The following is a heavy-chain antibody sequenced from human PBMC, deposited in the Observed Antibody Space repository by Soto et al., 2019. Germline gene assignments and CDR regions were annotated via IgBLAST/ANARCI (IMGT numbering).Heavy chain of an antibody. CDR1: GFPFSSYA. CDR3: ASLGSLGSGYSFDY. V-gene: IGHV3-23*01. D-gene: IGHD3-22*01. Sequence: PGGSLRLSCAASGFPFSSYAMSWVRQDPGKGLEWVSAISGSGGSTYYADSVKGRFTISRDNSKNTLYLQMNSLRAEDTAVYYCASLGSLGSGYSFDYWGQGTLVTVSS. J-gene: IGHJ4*02. CDR2: ISGSGGST.